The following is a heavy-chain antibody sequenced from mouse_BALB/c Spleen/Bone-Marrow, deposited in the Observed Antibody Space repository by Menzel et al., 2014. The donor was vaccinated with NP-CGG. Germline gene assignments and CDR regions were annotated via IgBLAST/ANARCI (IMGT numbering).Heavy chain of an antibody. CDR1: GFSLTSYG. CDR3: ARDYGSRHYFDY. Sequence: QVQLKESGPGLVAPSRSLSITCTVSGFSLTSYGVHWVRQPPGKGLEWLGVIWTGGTTNYDSALMSRLSISKDNSESQVFLKMKSLQTDDTAIYYCARDYGSRHYFDYWGQGTTLTVSS. J-gene: IGHJ2*01. V-gene: IGHV2-9*02. CDR2: IWTGGTT. D-gene: IGHD1-1*01.